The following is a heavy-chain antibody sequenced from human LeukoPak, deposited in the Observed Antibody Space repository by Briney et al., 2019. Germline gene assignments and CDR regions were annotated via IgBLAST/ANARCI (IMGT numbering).Heavy chain of an antibody. CDR3: AKDTGIVVGGTFDP. Sequence: GGSLRLSCAASGFTFSIYEMNWVRQAPGRGLGWVSYISSGGRTIYYADSGEGRFTISRDNSQNTLYLQRSSLRAEDRAVYYCAKDTGIVVGGTFDPWGQGTLVTVSS. CDR1: GFTFSIYE. V-gene: IGHV3-48*03. J-gene: IGHJ5*02. D-gene: IGHD6-19*01. CDR2: ISSGGRTI.